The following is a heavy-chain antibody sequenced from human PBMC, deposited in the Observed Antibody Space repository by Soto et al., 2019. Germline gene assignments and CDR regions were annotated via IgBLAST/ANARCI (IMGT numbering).Heavy chain of an antibody. Sequence: QVQLVESGGGVVQPGRSLRLSCAASGFTFSSYGMHWVRQAPGKGLEWVAVISYDGSNKYYADSVKGRFTIHRDNSKNTLYLQMNSLRAEDTAVYYCAKDGVRPGTGGMDVWGQGTTVTVSS. J-gene: IGHJ6*02. V-gene: IGHV3-30*18. CDR3: AKDGVRPGTGGMDV. CDR1: GFTFSSYG. CDR2: ISYDGSNK. D-gene: IGHD3-10*01.